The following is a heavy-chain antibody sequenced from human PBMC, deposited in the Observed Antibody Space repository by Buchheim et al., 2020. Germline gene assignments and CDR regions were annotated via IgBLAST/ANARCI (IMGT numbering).Heavy chain of an antibody. D-gene: IGHD5-18*01. J-gene: IGHJ4*02. CDR2: VNPDTGGT. V-gene: IGHV1-2*02. CDR3: AIATDLVDPANPTFDS. Sequence: QVQLVQSGAEVKKPGASVKVSCKTSEYTRHHTHWLRQAPGQGLEWVGRVNPDTGGTQYAQKFQGRVTLTRDTSITTTYMELSSLTFDDTAVFYCAIATDLVDPANPTFDSWGQGTL. CDR1: EYTRHH.